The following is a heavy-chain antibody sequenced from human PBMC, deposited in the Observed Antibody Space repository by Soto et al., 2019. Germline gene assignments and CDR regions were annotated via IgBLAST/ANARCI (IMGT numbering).Heavy chain of an antibody. CDR1: GYTFTSYA. CDR3: AREGPPEDY. Sequence: GASVKVSCKASGYTFTSYAISWVRQAPGQGLEWMGWISAYNGNTKYAQKDQGRVTMTTDTSTSTAYMEMRSLRSNDTAVYYCAREGPPEDYWGQGTLVTVSS. CDR2: ISAYNGNT. J-gene: IGHJ4*02. V-gene: IGHV1-18*01.